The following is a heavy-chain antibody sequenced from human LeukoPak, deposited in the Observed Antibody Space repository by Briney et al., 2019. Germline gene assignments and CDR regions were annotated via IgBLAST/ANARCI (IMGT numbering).Heavy chain of an antibody. CDR1: GYTLTELS. CDR3: ATSIITMVRGVITRYNYYGMDV. CDR2: FDPEDGET. Sequence: ASVKVSCKVSGYTLTELSMHWVRQAPGKGLEWMGGFDPEDGETIYAQKFQGRVTMTEDTSTDTAYMELSSLRSEDTAVYYCATSIITMVRGVITRYNYYGMDVWGQGTTVTVSS. D-gene: IGHD3-10*01. J-gene: IGHJ6*02. V-gene: IGHV1-24*01.